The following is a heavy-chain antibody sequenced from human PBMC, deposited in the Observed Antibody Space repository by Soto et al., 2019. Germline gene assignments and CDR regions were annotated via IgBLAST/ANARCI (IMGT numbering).Heavy chain of an antibody. Sequence: QVQLQESGPGLVKPSQTLSLTCTVSGGSISSGDYYWSWIRQPPGKGLEWIGYIYYSGSTYYNPSLKSRVTISVDTSKNQSSLKLSSVTAADTAVYYCASELGYCSGGSCYSSSYFDYWGQGTLVTVSS. V-gene: IGHV4-30-4*01. D-gene: IGHD2-15*01. CDR3: ASELGYCSGGSCYSSSYFDY. CDR1: GGSISSGDYY. CDR2: IYYSGST. J-gene: IGHJ4*02.